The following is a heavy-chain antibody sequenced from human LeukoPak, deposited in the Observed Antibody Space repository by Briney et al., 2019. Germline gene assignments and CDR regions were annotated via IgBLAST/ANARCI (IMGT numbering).Heavy chain of an antibody. Sequence: PGGSLRLSCAASGFTFSSYWMSWVRQAPGKGLEWVANIKQDGSEKYYVDSEKGRFTISRDNAKNSLYLQMNSLRAEDTAAYYCARLIVVVITTRPYGMDVWGQGTTVTVSS. V-gene: IGHV3-7*01. CDR3: ARLIVVVITTRPYGMDV. D-gene: IGHD3-22*01. J-gene: IGHJ6*02. CDR1: GFTFSSYW. CDR2: IKQDGSEK.